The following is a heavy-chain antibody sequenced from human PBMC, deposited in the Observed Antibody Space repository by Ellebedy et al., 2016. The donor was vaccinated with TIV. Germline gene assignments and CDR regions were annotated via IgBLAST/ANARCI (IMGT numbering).Heavy chain of an antibody. CDR1: GFAVTYNY. Sequence: GESLKISCTASGFAVTYNYMNWVRQAPGKGLEWVSVIYSGGTTNYADSVKGRFTISRNSSKNTLYLQMNSLRAEDTAMYYCARKTDTGTSGDYWGQGTPVTVSS. V-gene: IGHV3-53*01. D-gene: IGHD1-1*01. CDR2: IYSGGTT. CDR3: ARKTDTGTSGDY. J-gene: IGHJ4*02.